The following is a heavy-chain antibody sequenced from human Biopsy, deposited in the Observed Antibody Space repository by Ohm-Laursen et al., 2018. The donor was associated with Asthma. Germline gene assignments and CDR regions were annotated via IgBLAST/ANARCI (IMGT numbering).Heavy chain of an antibody. CDR1: GFTVSDYH. V-gene: IGHV3-11*01. CDR2: IGSRITDAI. J-gene: IGHJ4*02. Sequence: SLRLSGAASGFTVSDYHMSWIRQTPGRGLEWISYIGSRITDAIYYTDSVKGRFTISRDNAKNSVFLQMNSLRAEDTGVYYCAREVKMAYWGRGTLVTVSS. D-gene: IGHD2-8*01. CDR3: AREVKMAY.